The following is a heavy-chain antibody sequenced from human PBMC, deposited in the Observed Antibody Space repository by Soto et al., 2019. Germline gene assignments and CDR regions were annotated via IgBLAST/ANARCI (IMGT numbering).Heavy chain of an antibody. CDR3: ARDLLDYSMDV. D-gene: IGHD3-10*01. CDR2: IWYDGSNK. CDR1: GFTFSSYG. Sequence: QVQLVESGGGVVQPGRSLRLSCAASGFTFSSYGMHWVRQAPGKGLEWVAAIWYDGSNKYYADSVKGRFTISRDNSKNTLYLQMNSLRAEDTAVYYCARDLLDYSMDVWGQGTTVTVSS. J-gene: IGHJ6*02. V-gene: IGHV3-33*01.